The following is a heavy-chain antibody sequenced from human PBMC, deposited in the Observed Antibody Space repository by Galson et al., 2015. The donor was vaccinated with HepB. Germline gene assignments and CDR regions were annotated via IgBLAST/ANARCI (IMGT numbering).Heavy chain of an antibody. CDR1: GFTFSSYG. V-gene: IGHV3-30*18. J-gene: IGHJ3*02. CDR2: ISYDGSNK. Sequence: SLRLSCAASGFTFSSYGMHWVRQAPGKGLEWVAVISYDGSNKYYADSVKGRFTISRDNSENTLYLQMNSLRGEDTAVYNCAKDRGSSGRDAFDIWGQGTMVTVSS. CDR3: AKDRGSSGRDAFDI. D-gene: IGHD6-19*01.